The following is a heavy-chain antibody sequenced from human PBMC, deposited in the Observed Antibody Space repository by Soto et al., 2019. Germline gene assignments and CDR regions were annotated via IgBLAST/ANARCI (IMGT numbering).Heavy chain of an antibody. CDR2: INPNSGGT. J-gene: IGHJ5*02. CDR1: GYTFTGCY. CDR3: ARGDIVVVVAATRGWFDP. Sequence: ASVKVSCKASGYTFTGCYMHCVRQAPGQGLEWMGWINPNSGGTNYAQKFQGWVTMTRDTSISTAYMELSRLRSDDTAVYYCARGDIVVVVAATRGWFDPWGQGTLVTVSS. V-gene: IGHV1-2*04. D-gene: IGHD2-15*01.